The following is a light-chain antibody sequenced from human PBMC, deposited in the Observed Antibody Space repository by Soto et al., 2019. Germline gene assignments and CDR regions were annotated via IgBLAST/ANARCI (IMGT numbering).Light chain of an antibody. CDR1: QSVTINF. CDR2: GAS. J-gene: IGKJ1*01. V-gene: IGKV3-20*01. CDR3: QQYGSSPVT. Sequence: ENVLTQSPGTLSLSPGERATLSCRASQSVTINFLAWYQQKPGQTPRLLIFGASSRATGVPDRFSGSGSGTDFTLTINRLEPEDFAVYYCQQYGSSPVTFGQGTKVEVK.